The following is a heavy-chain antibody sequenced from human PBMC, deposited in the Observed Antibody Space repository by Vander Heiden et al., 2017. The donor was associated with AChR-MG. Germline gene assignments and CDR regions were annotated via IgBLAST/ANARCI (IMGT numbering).Heavy chain of an antibody. CDR2: VNPNTGGT. CDR1: GYTFTDYY. CDR3: AREAAAGSWFDP. Sequence: QVHLVQSGAEVKKPGASVKVSCKASGYTFTDYYIPWVRQAPGQGLEWMGWVNPNTGGTEYVQKFQGRVTMTRDTSISTTYMELSRLRSDDTAVYYCAREAAAGSWFDPWGQGTLVTVSS. V-gene: IGHV1-2*02. J-gene: IGHJ5*02. D-gene: IGHD6-13*01.